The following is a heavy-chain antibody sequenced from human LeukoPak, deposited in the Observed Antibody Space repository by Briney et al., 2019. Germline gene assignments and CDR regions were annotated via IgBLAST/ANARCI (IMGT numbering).Heavy chain of an antibody. D-gene: IGHD1-26*01. CDR1: GGSISSSSYY. J-gene: IGHJ4*02. Sequence: SETLSLTCTVSGGSISSSSYYWGWIRQPPGKGLEWIGSIYYSGSTYYNPSLKSRVTISVDTSKNQFSLKLSSVTAADTAVYYCARDNTLGGSSSGVDYWGQGTLVTVSS. CDR2: IYYSGST. V-gene: IGHV4-39*07. CDR3: ARDNTLGGSSSGVDY.